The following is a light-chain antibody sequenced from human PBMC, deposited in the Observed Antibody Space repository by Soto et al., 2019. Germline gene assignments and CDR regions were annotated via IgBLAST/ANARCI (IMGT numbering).Light chain of an antibody. CDR3: SSYTSSSTRGV. J-gene: IGLJ2*01. CDR1: SSDVGCYNY. V-gene: IGLV2-14*01. Sequence: QSALTQPASVSGSPGQSITISCTGTSSDVGCYNYVSWYQQHPGKAPKLMIYDVSNRPSGVSNRFSGSKSGNTASLTISGLQAEDEADYYCSSYTSSSTRGVFGGGTKLTV. CDR2: DVS.